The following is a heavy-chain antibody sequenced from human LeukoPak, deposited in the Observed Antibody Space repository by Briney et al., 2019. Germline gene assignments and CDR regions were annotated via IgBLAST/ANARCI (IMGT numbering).Heavy chain of an antibody. CDR1: GGSISSYY. V-gene: IGHV4-59*01. D-gene: IGHD5-12*01. J-gene: IGHJ3*02. Sequence: KPSETLSLTCTVSGGSISSYYWSWIRQPPGKGLEWIGCIYYSGSTNYNPSLKSRVTISVDTSKNQFSLKLSSVTAADTAVYYCARNSPRGYAHAFDIWGQGTMVTVSS. CDR3: ARNSPRGYAHAFDI. CDR2: IYYSGST.